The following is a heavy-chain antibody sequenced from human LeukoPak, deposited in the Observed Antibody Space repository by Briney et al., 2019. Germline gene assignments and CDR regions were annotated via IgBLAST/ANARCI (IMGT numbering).Heavy chain of an antibody. V-gene: IGHV4-59*04. Sequence: SETLSLTCTVSGGSISSYYWSWIRQPAGKGLEWIGSIYHSGSTYYNPSLKSRVTISVDTSKNQFSLKLSSVTAADTAVYYCASAYYDFWSGRPSAFDIWGQGTMVTVSS. CDR3: ASAYYDFWSGRPSAFDI. CDR2: IYHSGST. J-gene: IGHJ3*02. D-gene: IGHD3-3*01. CDR1: GGSISSYY.